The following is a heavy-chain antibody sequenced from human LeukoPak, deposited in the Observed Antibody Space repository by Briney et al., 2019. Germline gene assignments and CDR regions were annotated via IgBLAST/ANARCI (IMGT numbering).Heavy chain of an antibody. V-gene: IGHV1-69*06. D-gene: IGHD3-10*01. Sequence: SVKVSCKASPDTFTRYGITWVRQAPGQGLEWMGGIIPIFGTANYAQKFQGRVTITADKSTSTAYMELSSLRSEDTAVYYCARAQDYYGSGSYYSTFDYWGQGTLVTVSS. CDR1: PDTFTRYG. CDR3: ARAQDYYGSGSYYSTFDY. CDR2: IIPIFGTA. J-gene: IGHJ4*02.